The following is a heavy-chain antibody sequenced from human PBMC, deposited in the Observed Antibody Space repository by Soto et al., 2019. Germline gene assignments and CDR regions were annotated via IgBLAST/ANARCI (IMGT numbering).Heavy chain of an antibody. D-gene: IGHD6-13*01. CDR1: SYTFTSYY. CDR2: ISAYNGDT. V-gene: IGHV1-18*01. CDR3: ARRGYLSSWYYFDY. Sequence: ASVKVSCKASSYTFTSYYISWVRQAPGQGLERMGWISAYNGDTHYAQKFQGRVTMTRDTSTTTANMEMRGLTSDDTAVYFCARRGYLSSWYYFDYWGQGTLVTVSS. J-gene: IGHJ4*02.